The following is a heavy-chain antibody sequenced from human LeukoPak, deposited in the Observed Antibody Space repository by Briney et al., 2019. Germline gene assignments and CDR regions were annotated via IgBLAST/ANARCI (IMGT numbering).Heavy chain of an antibody. CDR1: AYTFTSYG. Sequence: GASVKVSCKASAYTFTSYGISWVRQAPGQGLEWMGWISAYNGNTNYAQKLQGRVTMTTDTSTSTAYMELRSLRSDDTAVYYCARVYYDILTGYLYYFDYWGQGTLVTVSS. CDR2: ISAYNGNT. D-gene: IGHD3-9*01. J-gene: IGHJ4*02. V-gene: IGHV1-18*01. CDR3: ARVYYDILTGYLYYFDY.